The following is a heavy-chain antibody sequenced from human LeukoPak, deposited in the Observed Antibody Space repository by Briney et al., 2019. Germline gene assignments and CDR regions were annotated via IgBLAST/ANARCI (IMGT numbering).Heavy chain of an antibody. CDR1: GFTFDDYA. D-gene: IGHD6-13*01. Sequence: GGSLRLSCAAYGFTFDDYAMHWVRQAPGKGVEWVSGISWNSGSIGYADSVKGRFTISRDNAKNSLYLQMNSLRAEDTALYYCAKASIAAAGWLDYWGQGTLVTVSS. J-gene: IGHJ4*02. V-gene: IGHV3-9*01. CDR2: ISWNSGSI. CDR3: AKASIAAAGWLDY.